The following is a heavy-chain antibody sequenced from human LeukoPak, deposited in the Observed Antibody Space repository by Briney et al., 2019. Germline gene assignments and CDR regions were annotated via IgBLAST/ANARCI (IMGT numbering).Heavy chain of an antibody. D-gene: IGHD6-6*01. CDR3: ARDQRVTGRPDIDY. J-gene: IGHJ4*02. CDR1: GFTFRNHW. Sequence: GGSLRPSCAASGFTFRNHWMHWVRQTPGKGLVWVSRISSDGSSTTYADSVKGRFTISRDNAKNTLYLQMNNLRAEDTAMYYCARDQRVTGRPDIDYWGQGTLVIVSS. CDR2: ISSDGSST. V-gene: IGHV3-74*03.